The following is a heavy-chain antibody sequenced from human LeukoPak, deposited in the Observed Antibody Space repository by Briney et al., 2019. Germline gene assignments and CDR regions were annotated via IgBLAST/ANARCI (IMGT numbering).Heavy chain of an antibody. CDR1: GGSISSGTYY. V-gene: IGHV4-39*07. Sequence: PSETLSLTCTVSGGSISSGTYYWGWIRQPPGKGLEWIVSSYYSGNADYNSSLKSRVTISLDTSKNQFSLRLSSVTAADTAVYYCARVGGPTIYRFFDYWGQGTLVTVSS. CDR2: SYYSGNA. D-gene: IGHD5-12*01. J-gene: IGHJ4*02. CDR3: ARVGGPTIYRFFDY.